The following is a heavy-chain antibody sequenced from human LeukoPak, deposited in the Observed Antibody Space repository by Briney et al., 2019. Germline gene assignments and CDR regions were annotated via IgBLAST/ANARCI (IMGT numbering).Heavy chain of an antibody. CDR1: GFTFSDHY. Sequence: GGSLRLSCAASGFTFSDHYMEWVRQAPGKGLEWVGRIRNKANSYSTEYAASVKGRFSFSRDDSQNSVYLQMDSLRTEGTAVYFCTRVQYSWNDDIDAFDVWGQGTMVTVSS. D-gene: IGHD1-1*01. CDR3: TRVQYSWNDDIDAFDV. CDR2: IRNKANSYST. J-gene: IGHJ3*01. V-gene: IGHV3-72*01.